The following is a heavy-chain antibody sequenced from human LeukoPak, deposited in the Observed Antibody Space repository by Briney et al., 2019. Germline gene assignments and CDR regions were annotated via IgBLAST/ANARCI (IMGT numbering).Heavy chain of an antibody. Sequence: PGGSLRLSCAASGFTLSTYWMTWVRQAPGKGLEWVANIKQNGSEKYYVDSVKGRFTISRDNAKKLLYLQMNSLRVEDTAVYYCATGAGCGYWGQGTLVTVSS. V-gene: IGHV3-7*01. D-gene: IGHD6-19*01. CDR1: GFTLSTYW. CDR3: ATGAGCGY. CDR2: IKQNGSEK. J-gene: IGHJ4*02.